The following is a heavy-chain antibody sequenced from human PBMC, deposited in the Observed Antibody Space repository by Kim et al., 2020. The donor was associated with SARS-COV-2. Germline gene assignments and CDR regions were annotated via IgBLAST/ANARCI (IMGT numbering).Heavy chain of an antibody. CDR3: AKVGSTSGWLYSSFDY. D-gene: IGHD6-19*01. J-gene: IGHJ4*01. CDR2: ITSGGST. V-gene: IGHV3-23*01. CDR1: GFTFSSYA. Sequence: GGSLRLSCAASGFTFSSYALSWVRQAPGKGLEWVSAITSGGSTYYADSVKGRFTISRDNSRSTLYLQMSSLRAEDTAVYSCAKVGSTSGWLYSSFDYWG.